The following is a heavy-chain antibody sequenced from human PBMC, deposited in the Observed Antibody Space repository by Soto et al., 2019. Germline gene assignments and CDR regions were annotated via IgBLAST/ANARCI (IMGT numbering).Heavy chain of an antibody. V-gene: IGHV1-18*01. CDR3: WRRPTDYYDNSGNYFLDY. J-gene: IGHJ4*02. CDR1: GYTFTTYG. Sequence: QVQLVQSGAEVKKPGASVKVSCKASGYTFTTYGMSWVRQAPGQGLDWMGWISTYNGNTKYAERLQGRVTMTTDTTHGTALMGAKGLNTYGPGGFYRWRRPTDYYDNSGNYFLDYWGQGTLVTVSS. CDR2: ISTYNGNT. D-gene: IGHD3-22*01.